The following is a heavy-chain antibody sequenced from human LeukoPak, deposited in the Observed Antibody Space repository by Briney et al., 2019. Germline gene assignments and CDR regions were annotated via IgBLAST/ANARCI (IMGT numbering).Heavy chain of an antibody. CDR2: ISGSGGNT. V-gene: IGHV3-23*01. CDR3: AKGRGLTEYYFDY. J-gene: IGHJ4*02. D-gene: IGHD2-8*01. CDR1: GFTFSSYA. Sequence: PGGSLRLSCAASGFTFSSYAMSWVRQAPGKGLEWVSSISGSGGNTYYADSVKGRFTISRDNSKNTLYLQMNSLRAEDTAVYYCAKGRGLTEYYFDYWGQGTLVTVSS.